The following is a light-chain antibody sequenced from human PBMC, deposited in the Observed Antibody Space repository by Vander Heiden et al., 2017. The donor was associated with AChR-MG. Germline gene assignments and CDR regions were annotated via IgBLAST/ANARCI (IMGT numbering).Light chain of an antibody. CDR3: VLYIYGMSV. Sequence: QTVVTQEPSLSVSPGGTVTLTCGLSSGSVSTKYYPGWYQQTPGQTPRTLIYSTHTRSSGVPDRFSGSILGKKAALTITGAQADDESDDYCVLYIYGMSVFGGGTKLTVL. CDR1: SGSVSTKYY. V-gene: IGLV8-61*01. CDR2: STH. J-gene: IGLJ3*02.